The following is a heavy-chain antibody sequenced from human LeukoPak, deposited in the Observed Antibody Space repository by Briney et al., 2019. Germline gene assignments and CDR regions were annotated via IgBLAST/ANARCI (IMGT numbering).Heavy chain of an antibody. CDR1: GYTFTDYY. CDR2: INPNSGGT. Sequence: ASVKVSCKAAGYTFTDYYMHWVRQAPGQGLEWMGWINPNSGGTNSAQKFQGRVTMTRDTSTSTVYMELSSLRSEDTAVYYCARENGVAVAGSSAEYFQHWGQGTLVTVSS. CDR3: ARENGVAVAGSSAEYFQH. D-gene: IGHD6-19*01. V-gene: IGHV1-2*02. J-gene: IGHJ1*01.